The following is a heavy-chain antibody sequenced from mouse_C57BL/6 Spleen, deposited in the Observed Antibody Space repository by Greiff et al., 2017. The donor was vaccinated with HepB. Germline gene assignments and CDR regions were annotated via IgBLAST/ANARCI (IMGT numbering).Heavy chain of an antibody. D-gene: IGHD2-4*01. Sequence: EVKLVESGGGLVQPGGSLKLSCAASGFTFSDYGMAWVRQAPRKGPEWVAFISNLAYSIYYADTVTGRFTISRENAKNTLYLEMSSLRSEDTAMYYCARRGRDYGFAYWGQGTLVTVSA. CDR3: ARRGRDYGFAY. J-gene: IGHJ3*01. V-gene: IGHV5-15*01. CDR1: GFTFSDYG. CDR2: ISNLAYSI.